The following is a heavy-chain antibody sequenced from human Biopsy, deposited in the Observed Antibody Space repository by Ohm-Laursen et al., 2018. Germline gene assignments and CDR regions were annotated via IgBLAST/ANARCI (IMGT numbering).Heavy chain of an antibody. CDR2: INHSGST. J-gene: IGHJ6*02. CDR1: GASINLYY. Sequence: SDTLSLTCAVSGASINLYYWSWIRQPPGKGLEWIGYINHSGSTNYNPSLKSRLTISVDTSKNQFSLKLTSVTAADTAVYYCARDLIAYCPTTSSDNFGMDVWGQGTAVTVSS. V-gene: IGHV4-59*01. D-gene: IGHD2-2*01. CDR3: ARDLIAYCPTTSSDNFGMDV.